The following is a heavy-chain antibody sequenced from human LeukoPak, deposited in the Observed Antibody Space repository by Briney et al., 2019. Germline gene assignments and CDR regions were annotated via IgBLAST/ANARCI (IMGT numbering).Heavy chain of an antibody. J-gene: IGHJ6*02. CDR2: SDYSGST. CDR3: ARDSSGYSPYGMDV. Sequence: PSETLSLTCTVSGGSISSGGYYWSWIGQHPGKGLELIGYSDYSGSTYYNPSLKSRVTISVDTSKNQFSLKLSSVTAADTAVYYCARDSSGYSPYGMDVWGQGTTVTVSS. CDR1: GGSISSGGYY. V-gene: IGHV4-31*03. D-gene: IGHD3-22*01.